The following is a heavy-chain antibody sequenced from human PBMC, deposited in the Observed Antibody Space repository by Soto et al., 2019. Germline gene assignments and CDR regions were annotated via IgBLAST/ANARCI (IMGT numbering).Heavy chain of an antibody. CDR2: IIQSGET. Sequence: GGSLRLSCAASGFTFSTYTMSWVRQAPGEGLEWVSGIIQSGETFYADSVKARFTISRDNSKNTLFLQMNSLRAEDTAVYYCASGVGGYSFGNYFDNCGQGTLVTVSS. J-gene: IGHJ4*02. CDR3: ASGVGGYSFGNYFDN. CDR1: GFTFSTYT. V-gene: IGHV3-23*01. D-gene: IGHD5-18*01.